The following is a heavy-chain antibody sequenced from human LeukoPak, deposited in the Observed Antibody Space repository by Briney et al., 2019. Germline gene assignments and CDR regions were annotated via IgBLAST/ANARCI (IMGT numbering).Heavy chain of an antibody. CDR2: ISGSGGST. D-gene: IGHD6-13*01. V-gene: IGHV3-23*01. CDR3: AKDRVYSSSFYCFDY. CDR1: GFTFSSYA. Sequence: GSLRLSCAASGFTFSSYAMSWVRQAPGKGLEWVSAISGSGGSTYYADSVKGRFTISRDNSKNTLYLQMNSLRAEDTAVYYCAKDRVYSSSFYCFDYWGQGTLVTVSS. J-gene: IGHJ4*02.